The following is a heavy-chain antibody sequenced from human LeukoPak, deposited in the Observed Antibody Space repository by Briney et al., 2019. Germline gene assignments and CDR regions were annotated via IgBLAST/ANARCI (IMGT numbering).Heavy chain of an antibody. V-gene: IGHV1-2*02. CDR1: GYTFTSYG. CDR2: INPNSGGT. CDR3: ARPARLGSGSYDAFDI. D-gene: IGHD3-10*01. J-gene: IGHJ3*02. Sequence: ASVKVSCKASGYTFTSYGISWVRQAPGQGLEWMGWINPNSGGTNYAQKFQGRVTMTRDTSISTAYMELSRLRSDDTAVYYCARPARLGSGSYDAFDIWGQGTMVTVSS.